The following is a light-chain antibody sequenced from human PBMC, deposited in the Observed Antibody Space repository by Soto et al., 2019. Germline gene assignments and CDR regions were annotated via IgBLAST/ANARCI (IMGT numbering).Light chain of an antibody. CDR3: CSYTRTSNHYF. CDR2: EVT. J-gene: IGLJ1*01. V-gene: IGLV2-14*02. CDR1: NSDLGTYNL. Sequence: QSALTQPASVSGSPGQSITISCTGTNSDLGTYNLVSWYQQHPGKAPKTIIYEVTKRPSGVSKRFSGSKSGNTASLTISGLQAEDEAYYYCCSYTRTSNHYFFGSGTKVTVL.